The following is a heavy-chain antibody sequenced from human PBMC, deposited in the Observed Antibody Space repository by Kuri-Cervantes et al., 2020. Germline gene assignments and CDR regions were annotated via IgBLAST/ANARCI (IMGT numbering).Heavy chain of an antibody. CDR3: ARDHPQVITMIVVDYYYYYGMDV. D-gene: IGHD3-22*01. Sequence: ASVKVSCKASGYTFTGYYMHWVRQAPGQGLEWMGWINPNSGGTNYAQKFQGRVTMTRDTSISTAYMELSRLRSDDTAVYYCARDHPQVITMIVVDYYYYYGMDVWGQGTTVTVSS. CDR1: GYTFTGYY. J-gene: IGHJ6*02. V-gene: IGHV1-2*02. CDR2: INPNSGGT.